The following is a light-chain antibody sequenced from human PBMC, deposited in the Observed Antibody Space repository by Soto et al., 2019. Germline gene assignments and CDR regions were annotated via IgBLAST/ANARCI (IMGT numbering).Light chain of an antibody. CDR2: EVS. J-gene: IGLJ2*01. V-gene: IGLV2-14*01. CDR3: SSYASSSTVL. Sequence: QSALTQPASVSGAPGQSITISCTGTSGDVGGYNYVSWYQQHPGKAPKLMIYEVSHRPSGVSNRFSGSKSGNTASLTISGLQAEDEADSFCSSYASSSTVLFGWGTKVTVL. CDR1: SGDVGGYNY.